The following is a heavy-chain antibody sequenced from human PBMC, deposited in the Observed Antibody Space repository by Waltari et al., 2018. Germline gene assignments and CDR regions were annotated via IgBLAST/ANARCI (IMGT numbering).Heavy chain of an antibody. CDR2: ISSSSSYI. CDR3: ARGGLSNAFDI. J-gene: IGHJ3*02. CDR1: GFTFGRYS. D-gene: IGHD2-15*01. V-gene: IGHV3-21*01. Sequence: EVQLVESGGGLVKPGGSLRLSCAASGFTFGRYSMNWVRQAPGKGLEWVSSISSSSSYIYYADSVKGRFTISRDNAKNSLYLQMNSLRAEDTAVYYCARGGLSNAFDIWGQGTMVTVSS.